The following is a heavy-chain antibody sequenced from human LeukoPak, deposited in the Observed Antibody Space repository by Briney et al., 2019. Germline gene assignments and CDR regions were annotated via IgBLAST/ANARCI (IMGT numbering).Heavy chain of an antibody. Sequence: PGGSLRLSCAASGFTFKDHGMNWVRQAPGKGLEWVSAITWNGGSTDYADSVKGRFTISRDNAKNSLYLQMSSLRAEDTALYYCARDRSYGAFASWGQGTLVTVSS. CDR2: ITWNGGST. CDR1: GFTFKDHG. J-gene: IGHJ4*02. D-gene: IGHD1-26*01. CDR3: ARDRSYGAFAS. V-gene: IGHV3-20*04.